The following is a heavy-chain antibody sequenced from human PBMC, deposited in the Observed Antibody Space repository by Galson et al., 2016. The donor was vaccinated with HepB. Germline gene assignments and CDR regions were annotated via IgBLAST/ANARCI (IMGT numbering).Heavy chain of an antibody. J-gene: IGHJ2*01. V-gene: IGHV3-53*01. D-gene: IGHD3-10*01. CDR3: ASGFPYMYFDV. CDR1: GFAVMTNY. Sequence: SLRLSCAASGFAVMTNYMTWVRQASGKGLEWVSVIYSSGNTYYGESVKGRFTISRDEAENAVYLQMNSLKVEDTAVYYCASGFPYMYFDVWGRGTLVTVSS. CDR2: IYSSGNT.